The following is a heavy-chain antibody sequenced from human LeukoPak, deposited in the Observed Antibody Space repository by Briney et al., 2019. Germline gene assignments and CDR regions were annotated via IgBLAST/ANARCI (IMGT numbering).Heavy chain of an antibody. Sequence: SQTLSLTCAISGDSVSSNSAAWNWIRQSPLRGLEWLGRTYYRSKWGSDYAVSVKSRITINPDTSKNQFSLQLNSVTPEDTAVYYCARERLQLGAFDIWGPGTMVTVSS. D-gene: IGHD5-24*01. CDR3: ARERLQLGAFDI. J-gene: IGHJ3*02. CDR1: GDSVSSNSAA. V-gene: IGHV6-1*01. CDR2: TYYRSKWGS.